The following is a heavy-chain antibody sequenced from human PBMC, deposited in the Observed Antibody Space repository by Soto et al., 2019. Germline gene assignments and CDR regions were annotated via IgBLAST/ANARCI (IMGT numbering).Heavy chain of an antibody. Sequence: SVKVSCKASGGTFSSYAISWVRQAPGQGLEWMGGIITIFGTANYAQKFQGRVTITADESTSTAYMELSSLRSEDTAVYYCASQAFYDSSGYYLAPWGQGTLVTVSS. CDR1: GGTFSSYA. CDR3: ASQAFYDSSGYYLAP. J-gene: IGHJ5*02. D-gene: IGHD3-22*01. V-gene: IGHV1-69*13. CDR2: IITIFGTA.